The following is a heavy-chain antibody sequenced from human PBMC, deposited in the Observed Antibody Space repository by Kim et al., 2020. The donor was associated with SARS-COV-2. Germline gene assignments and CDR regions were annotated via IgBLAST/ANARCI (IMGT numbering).Heavy chain of an antibody. D-gene: IGHD3-16*02. Sequence: GGSLRLSCAASGFTFSNAWMSWVRQAPGKGLEWVGRIKSKTDGGTTDYAAPVKGRFTISRDDSKNTLYLQMNSLKTEDTAVYYCLVSPSPYDYVWVSYRSISSYYLVDWGQGTLVTVSS. CDR3: LVSPSPYDYVWVSYRSISSYYLVD. J-gene: IGHJ4*02. CDR1: GFTFSNAW. V-gene: IGHV3-15*01. CDR2: IKSKTDGGTT.